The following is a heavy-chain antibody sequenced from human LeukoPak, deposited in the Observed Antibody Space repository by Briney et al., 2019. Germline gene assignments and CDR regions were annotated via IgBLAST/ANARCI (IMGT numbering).Heavy chain of an antibody. CDR1: GFTFSDYY. CDR2: ISSSGSTK. D-gene: IGHD6-19*01. J-gene: IGHJ4*02. V-gene: IGHV3-11*04. Sequence: GGSLRLSCAASGFTFSDYYMFWIRQAPGKGLEWVSYISSSGSTKYYADSVKGRFTISRDNSKNTLYLQMNSLRAEDTAVYYCAKGGQWLVLIDYWGQGTLVTVSS. CDR3: AKGGQWLVLIDY.